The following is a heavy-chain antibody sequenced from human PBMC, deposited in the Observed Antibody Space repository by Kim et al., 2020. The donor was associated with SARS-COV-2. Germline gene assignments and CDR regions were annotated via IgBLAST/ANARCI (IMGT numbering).Heavy chain of an antibody. Sequence: GGSLRLSCAASGFIFSTYGMHWIRQAPGKGLEWVAVIWNDGDKEYYADSVKGRFTISRDNSKNTLYLQMNSLRAEDTATYYCARGIGDWFCDYWGQGTLVTVSS. CDR3: ARGIGDWFCDY. D-gene: IGHD3-9*01. CDR1: GFIFSTYG. V-gene: IGHV3-33*01. CDR2: IWNDGDKE. J-gene: IGHJ4*02.